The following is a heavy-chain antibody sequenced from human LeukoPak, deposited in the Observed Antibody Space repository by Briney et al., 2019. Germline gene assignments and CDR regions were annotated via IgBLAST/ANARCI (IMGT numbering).Heavy chain of an antibody. V-gene: IGHV4-30-2*01. CDR1: GGSISSYY. J-gene: IGHJ6*02. CDR2: IYHSGST. CDR3: ARGALYYYYGMDV. Sequence: SETLSLTCAVSGGSISSYYWSWIRQPPGKGLEWIGYIYHSGSTYYNPSLESRVTISVDRSKNQFSLKLSSVTAADTAVYYCARGALYYYYGMDVWGQGTTVTVSS.